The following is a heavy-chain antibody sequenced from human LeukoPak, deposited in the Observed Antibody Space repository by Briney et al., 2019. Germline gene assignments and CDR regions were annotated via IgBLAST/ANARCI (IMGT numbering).Heavy chain of an antibody. CDR2: INPSGGST. J-gene: IGHJ4*02. CDR1: GYTFTSYY. V-gene: IGHV1-46*01. CDR3: ARVNIAYCGGDCYHFDY. Sequence: ASVKVSCKASGYTFTSYYMHWVRHPPRQGLEWMGIINPSGGSTSYAQKFHGRVTMTRDTSTSTVYMELSSLRSEDTAVYYCARVNIAYCGGDCYHFDYWGQGTLVTVSS. D-gene: IGHD2-21*02.